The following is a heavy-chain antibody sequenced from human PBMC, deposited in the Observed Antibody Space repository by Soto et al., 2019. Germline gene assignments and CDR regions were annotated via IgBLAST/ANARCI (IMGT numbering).Heavy chain of an antibody. J-gene: IGHJ6*02. CDR3: AKDLPGYGMDV. Sequence: EVQLLESGGGLVQPGESLRLSCAASGFTFGSYFMNWVRQAPGKGPEWVSDINKDGGRTHYADSVRGRFTISRDNSRNTLYLQMNRLGAEDTALYYCAKDLPGYGMDVWGQGTTVTVSS. CDR2: INKDGGRT. V-gene: IGHV3-23*01. CDR1: GFTFGSYF.